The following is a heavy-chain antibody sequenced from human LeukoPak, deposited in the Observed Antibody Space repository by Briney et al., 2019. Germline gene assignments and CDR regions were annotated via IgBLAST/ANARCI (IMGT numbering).Heavy chain of an antibody. CDR3: ARQYAPNYCYGIDV. Sequence: PGGSLRLSCAASGFTFSSYAMRWVRQAPGKGLEWVAVISYDGSNKYYADSVKGRFTISRDNSKNTLYLQMNSLRAEDTAVYYCARQYAPNYCYGIDVWGQGTTVTVSS. CDR2: ISYDGSNK. V-gene: IGHV3-30-3*01. J-gene: IGHJ6*02. CDR1: GFTFSSYA. D-gene: IGHD2-2*01.